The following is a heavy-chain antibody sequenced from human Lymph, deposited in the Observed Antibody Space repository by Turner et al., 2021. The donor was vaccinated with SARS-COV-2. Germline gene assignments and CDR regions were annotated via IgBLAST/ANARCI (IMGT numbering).Heavy chain of an antibody. CDR3: TRGETIAAHYDY. D-gene: IGHD6-6*01. CDR1: GGTFSTYT. Sequence: QVQLVQSGAEVKKPGSSVKLSCKASGGTFSTYTISWVRQAPGQGLGWMGGIIPIFGTANYAQKFQGRVTITADESTSTAYMELSSLRSEDTAVYYCTRGETIAAHYDYWGQGTLVTVSS. CDR2: IIPIFGTA. J-gene: IGHJ4*02. V-gene: IGHV1-69*01.